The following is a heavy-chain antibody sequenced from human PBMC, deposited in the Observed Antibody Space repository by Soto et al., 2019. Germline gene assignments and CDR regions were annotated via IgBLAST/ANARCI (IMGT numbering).Heavy chain of an antibody. CDR2: ISAYNGNT. J-gene: IGHJ4*02. Sequence: WRRQAPGQGLEWMGWISAYNGNTNYAQKLQGRVTMTTDTSTSTAYMELRSLRSDDTAVYYCARDIYSSSALWGQGTLVTVSS. V-gene: IGHV1-18*01. D-gene: IGHD6-6*01. CDR3: ARDIYSSSAL.